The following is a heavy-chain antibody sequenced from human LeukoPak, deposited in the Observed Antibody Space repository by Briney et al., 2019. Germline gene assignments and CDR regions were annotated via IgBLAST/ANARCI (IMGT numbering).Heavy chain of an antibody. CDR2: ISSSSSYI. J-gene: IGHJ5*02. Sequence: GGSLRLSCAASGFTFSSYSMNWVRQAPGKGLEWVSSISSSSSYIYYADSVKGRFTISRDNAKNSLYLQMNSLRAGDTAVYYCARDYSSESWFDPWGQGTLVTVSS. CDR1: GFTFSSYS. CDR3: ARDYSSESWFDP. D-gene: IGHD6-19*01. V-gene: IGHV3-21*01.